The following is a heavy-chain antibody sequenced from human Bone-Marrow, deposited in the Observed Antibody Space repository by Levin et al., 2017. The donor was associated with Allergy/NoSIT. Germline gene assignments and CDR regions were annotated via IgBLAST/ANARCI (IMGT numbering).Heavy chain of an antibody. V-gene: IGHV4-59*08. CDR1: GASFTTYF. CDR2: IFDSGTT. Sequence: SQTLSLTCTVSGASFTTYFWTWVRQPPGKGLEWIAYIFDSGTTSYNPSLRSRVTISEDTSKNEVSLRVASLTAADTAVYYCARLTAGAGLDVWGQGTPVTVSS. J-gene: IGHJ6*02. D-gene: IGHD6-19*01. CDR3: ARLTAGAGLDV.